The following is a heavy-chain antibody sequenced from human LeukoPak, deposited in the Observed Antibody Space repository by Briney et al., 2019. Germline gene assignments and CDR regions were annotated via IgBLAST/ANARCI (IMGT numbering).Heavy chain of an antibody. J-gene: IGHJ4*02. D-gene: IGHD2-15*01. CDR3: ARDNGRRAAESYFDY. CDR2: INPNSGGT. Sequence: ASVKVSCKAPGYTFTGYYMHWVRQAPGQGLEWMGWINPNSGGTNYAQKFQGRVTMTRDTSISTAYMELSRLRSDDTAVYYCARDNGRRAAESYFDYWGQGTLVTVSS. CDR1: GYTFTGYY. V-gene: IGHV1-2*02.